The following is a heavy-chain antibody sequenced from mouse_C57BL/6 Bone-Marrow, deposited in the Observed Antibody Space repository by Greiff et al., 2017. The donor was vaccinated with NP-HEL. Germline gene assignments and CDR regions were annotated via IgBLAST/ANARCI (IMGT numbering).Heavy chain of an antibody. CDR1: GFSLTSYG. J-gene: IGHJ4*01. Sequence: QVQLQQSGPGLVQPSQSLSITCTVSGFSLTSYGVHWVRQSPGKGLEWLGVIWSGGSTYYNAAFISRLSISKDNSKSQVCFKMNSLQADDTAIYYCARESFPIWYAMDYWGQGTSVTVSS. CDR3: ARESFPIWYAMDY. V-gene: IGHV2-2*01. CDR2: IWSGGST. D-gene: IGHD1-1*02.